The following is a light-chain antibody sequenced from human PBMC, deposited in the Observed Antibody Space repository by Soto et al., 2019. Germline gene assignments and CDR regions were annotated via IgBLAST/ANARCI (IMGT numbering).Light chain of an antibody. V-gene: IGKV3-20*01. CDR3: QQYGISPKT. J-gene: IGKJ1*01. Sequence: EIVLTQSPATLSLSPGERANISCRASQSVTTYLAWYQQKPGQAPRLLIYVASSRATGIPDRFSGSGSGTDFTLTISRLEPEDSAVYFCQQYGISPKTFGQGTKVDIK. CDR1: QSVTTY. CDR2: VAS.